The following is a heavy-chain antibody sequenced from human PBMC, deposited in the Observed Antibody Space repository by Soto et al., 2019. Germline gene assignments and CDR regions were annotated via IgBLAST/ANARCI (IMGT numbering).Heavy chain of an antibody. CDR2: ISAYNHYT. V-gene: IGHV1-18*01. D-gene: IGHD6-6*01. J-gene: IGHJ5*02. CDR1: GYTFTNYG. Sequence: ASVKVSCKASGYTFTNYGSSWVRQAPGQGLEWMGWISAYNHYTNYAQNLQGRVTMTTDTSTSTAYMELRSLRSDDTAVFYCARILGGSSSSWFDPWGQGTPVTVSS. CDR3: ARILGGSSSSWFDP.